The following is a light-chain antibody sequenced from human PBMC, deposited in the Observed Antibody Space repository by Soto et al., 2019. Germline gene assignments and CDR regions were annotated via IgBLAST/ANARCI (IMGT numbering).Light chain of an antibody. CDR3: SSFAGSNNYV. CDR2: EVT. J-gene: IGLJ1*01. V-gene: IGLV2-8*01. CDR1: SSDVGGYNY. Sequence: QSALTQPPSASGSPGQSVTISCTGTSSDVGGYNYVSWYQQHPGKAPKLMIYEVTKRPSGVTDRFSGSKSGNTASLTVSGLQAEDEAEYYCSSFAGSNNYVFGTGTKLTVL.